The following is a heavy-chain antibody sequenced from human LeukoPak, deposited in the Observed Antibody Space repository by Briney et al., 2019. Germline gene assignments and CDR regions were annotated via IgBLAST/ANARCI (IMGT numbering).Heavy chain of an antibody. J-gene: IGHJ4*02. Sequence: GGSLTLSCAASGFTFSSYVMTWVRQAPGIGLEWVSTISVGGGSTYYADSVKGRFTISRDNPKNTLHLQMNSLRVGDTAVYYCVTRGTTGAKYLEHWGEGTRVPVSS. CDR1: GFTFSSYV. CDR3: VTRGTTGAKYLEH. V-gene: IGHV3-23*01. D-gene: IGHD1-1*01. CDR2: ISVGGGST.